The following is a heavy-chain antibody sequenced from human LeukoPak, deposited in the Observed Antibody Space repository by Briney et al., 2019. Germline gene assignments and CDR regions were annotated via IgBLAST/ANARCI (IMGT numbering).Heavy chain of an antibody. CDR1: GFTFSSYG. Sequence: PGGSLRLSCAASGFTFSSYGMHWVRQAPGKGLEWVAVISYDGSNKYYADSVKGRFTISRDNSKNTLYLQMNSLRAEDTAVYYCAKDRPPNYDYVWGSFDYWGQGTLVTVSS. V-gene: IGHV3-30*18. J-gene: IGHJ4*02. CDR3: AKDRPPNYDYVWGSFDY. D-gene: IGHD3-16*01. CDR2: ISYDGSNK.